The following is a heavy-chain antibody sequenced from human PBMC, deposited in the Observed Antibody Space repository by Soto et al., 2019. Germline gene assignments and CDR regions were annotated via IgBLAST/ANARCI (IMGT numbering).Heavy chain of an antibody. CDR1: GFTFSSYA. D-gene: IGHD2-8*01. Sequence: QVQLVESGGGVVQPGRSLRLSCAASGFTFSSYAMHWVRQAPGKGLEWVAVISYDGSNKYYADSVKGRFTISRDNSKNXRXMXMNSRRAEDTAVYYCARGDIVLMVDAIEAAYYGMDVWGQGTTVTVSS. CDR3: ARGDIVLMVDAIEAAYYGMDV. CDR2: ISYDGSNK. J-gene: IGHJ6*02. V-gene: IGHV3-30-3*01.